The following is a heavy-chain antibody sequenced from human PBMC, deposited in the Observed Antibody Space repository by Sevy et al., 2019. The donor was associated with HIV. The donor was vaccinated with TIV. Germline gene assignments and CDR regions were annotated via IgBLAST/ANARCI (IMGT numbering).Heavy chain of an antibody. V-gene: IGHV3-23*01. CDR1: GFTFSTFG. CDR3: AKLGIYTWTSNGMEY. Sequence: GGSLRLSCAASGFTFSTFGMSWVRQAPGKGLELVSVISNNGGDTHYADSLRGRFTISRDNSKDTLYLQMDSLRPEDTAVYYCAKLGIYTWTSNGMEYWGQGTLVTVSS. J-gene: IGHJ4*02. CDR2: ISNNGGDT. D-gene: IGHD2-2*02.